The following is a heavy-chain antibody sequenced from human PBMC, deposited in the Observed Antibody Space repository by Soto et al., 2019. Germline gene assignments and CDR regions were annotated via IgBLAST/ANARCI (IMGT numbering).Heavy chain of an antibody. CDR1: GDSFSSRSAA. CDR2: TYYRSKWYN. J-gene: IGHJ3*01. CDR3: ARVPNPFRLKIGYKDAFDF. V-gene: IGHV6-1*01. Sequence: SQTLSLTCVISGDSFSSRSAAWNWIRHSQSKGLEWLGRTYYRSKWYNDYAVSVKSRITINPDTSKNQFSLQLNSVTPEDTAVYYCARVPNPFRLKIGYKDAFDFWGKGTMVTVSS. D-gene: IGHD5-12*01.